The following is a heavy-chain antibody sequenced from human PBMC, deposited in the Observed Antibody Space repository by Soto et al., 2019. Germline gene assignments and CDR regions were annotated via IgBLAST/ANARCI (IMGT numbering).Heavy chain of an antibody. D-gene: IGHD6-19*01. V-gene: IGHV4-59*01. CDR2: IYYSGGT. CDR3: ARGHYSSGWKWRYFDY. CDR1: GGSIGTYY. Sequence: SETLSLTCTVSGGSIGTYYWSWIRQPPGKGLEWMGYIYYSGGTNYNPSLKSRVTMSLDTSKNQFSLNLSSVTAADTAVYYCARGHYSSGWKWRYFDYWGQGTLVTVSS. J-gene: IGHJ4*02.